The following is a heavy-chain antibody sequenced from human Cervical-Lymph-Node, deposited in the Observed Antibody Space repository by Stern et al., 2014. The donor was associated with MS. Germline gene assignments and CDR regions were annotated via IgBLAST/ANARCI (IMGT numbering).Heavy chain of an antibody. CDR2: INHNSGAT. Sequence: MQLVESGAEVKQPGASMKVTCKASENTFTGYYIHWVRQAPGQGLEWMGWINHNSGATNYAQRFQDRVSLASDTSNTLAYMELDRLTSDDTAVYYCARISLGSGIDYWGQGSLVTVSS. D-gene: IGHD1-26*01. V-gene: IGHV1-2*02. CDR3: ARISLGSGIDY. CDR1: ENTFTGYY. J-gene: IGHJ4*02.